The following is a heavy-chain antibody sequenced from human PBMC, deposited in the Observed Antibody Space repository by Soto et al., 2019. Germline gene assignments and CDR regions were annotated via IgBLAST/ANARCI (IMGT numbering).Heavy chain of an antibody. V-gene: IGHV1-8*01. J-gene: IGHJ6*02. CDR2: MNPNSGNT. CDR1: GYTFTSYD. CDR3: ARGRRRGYCSGGSCLGNYGMDV. Sequence: GASVKVSCKASGYTFTSYDINWVLQATGQGLEWMGWMNPNSGNTGYAQKFQGRVTMTRNTSISTAYMELSSLRSEDTAVYYCARGRRRGYCSGGSCLGNYGMDVWGQGTTVTVSS. D-gene: IGHD2-15*01.